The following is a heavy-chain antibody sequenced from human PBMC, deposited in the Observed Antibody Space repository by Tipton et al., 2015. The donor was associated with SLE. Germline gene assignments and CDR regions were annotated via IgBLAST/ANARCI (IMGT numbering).Heavy chain of an antibody. CDR1: GGSISSHY. D-gene: IGHD3-22*01. V-gene: IGHV4-59*11. CDR3: ARVAYYDSSGYLFDY. Sequence: TLSLTCTVSGGSISSHYWSWIRQPPGKGLEWIGSIYYSGSTNYNPSLKSRVTISVDTSKNQFSLKLSSVTAADTAVYYCARVAYYDSSGYLFDYWGQGTLVTVSS. J-gene: IGHJ4*02. CDR2: IYYSGST.